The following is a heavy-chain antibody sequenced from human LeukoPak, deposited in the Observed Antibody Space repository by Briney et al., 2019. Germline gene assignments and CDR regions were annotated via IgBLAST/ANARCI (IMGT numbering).Heavy chain of an antibody. J-gene: IGHJ5*02. Sequence: GGSLRLSCAASGFTFSSYTMSWVRQAPGKGKEWVSLISGSGGITYYADSVKGRFTISRDNSKNTLYLQMNSLRAEDTAVYYCARGQDPVDIGSWFDPWGQGTLVTVSS. CDR3: ARGQDPVDIGSWFDP. D-gene: IGHD5-12*01. CDR2: ISGSGGIT. V-gene: IGHV3-23*01. CDR1: GFTFSSYT.